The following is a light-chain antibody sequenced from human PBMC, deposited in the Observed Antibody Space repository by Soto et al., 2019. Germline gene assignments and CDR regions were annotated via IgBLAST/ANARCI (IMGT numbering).Light chain of an antibody. CDR1: QGVSRK. V-gene: IGKV3-15*01. CDR2: GAS. CDR3: QQDHTLPMT. Sequence: DIVMTQSQATLSVATGERVTFSCRASQGVSRKLAWSQHKPCQAPRLTISGASTGATGIPARFSGSGSGTEFSLTIISLQSEDWAIYYCQQDHTLPMTFGGGTKVEIK. J-gene: IGKJ4*01.